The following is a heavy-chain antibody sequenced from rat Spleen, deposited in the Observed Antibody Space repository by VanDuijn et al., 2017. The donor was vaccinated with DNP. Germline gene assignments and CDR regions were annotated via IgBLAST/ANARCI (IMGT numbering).Heavy chain of an antibody. CDR2: IQSGGNT. CDR1: GFSLTSYH. CDR3: ARDGQWDYLDY. D-gene: IGHD1-1*01. J-gene: IGHJ2*01. Sequence: QVQLMESGPGLVQPSQTLSLTCTVSGFSLTSYHVHWVRQPPGKGLEWMGRIQSGGNTDYSSALKSRLRISRDTSKSQVFLEVNSLQSEDTATYYCARDGQWDYLDYWGQGVMVTVAS. V-gene: IGHV2-27*01.